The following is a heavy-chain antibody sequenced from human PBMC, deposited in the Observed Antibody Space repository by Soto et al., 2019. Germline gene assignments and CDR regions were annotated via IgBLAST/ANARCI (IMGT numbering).Heavy chain of an antibody. CDR1: GFTFSRYE. J-gene: IGHJ4*02. V-gene: IGHV3-48*03. CDR2: ISTSGSTI. D-gene: IGHD6-13*01. CDR3: ARELAAAGSFDY. Sequence: PGGSLRLSCAASGFTFSRYEMNWVRRAPGKGLEWISYISTSGSTIYYADSVKGRFTISRDNAKNSLYLQMNSLRAEDTAVYYCARELAAAGSFDYWGQGTLVTVSS.